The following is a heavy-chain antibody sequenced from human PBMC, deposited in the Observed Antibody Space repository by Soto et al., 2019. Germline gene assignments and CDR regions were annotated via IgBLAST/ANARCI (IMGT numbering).Heavy chain of an antibody. Sequence: ATLTLTCGVSGGSVSSSSYYWSWIRQPPGKGLEWIGYIYYAGSTNYNPSLKSRITISVDTSKNQSSLIMNSVTAADTAVYYCARVGGYSGYGQFDYWGQGALVTVSS. J-gene: IGHJ4*02. V-gene: IGHV4-61*01. CDR1: GGSVSSSSYY. D-gene: IGHD5-12*01. CDR2: IYYAGST. CDR3: ARVGGYSGYGQFDY.